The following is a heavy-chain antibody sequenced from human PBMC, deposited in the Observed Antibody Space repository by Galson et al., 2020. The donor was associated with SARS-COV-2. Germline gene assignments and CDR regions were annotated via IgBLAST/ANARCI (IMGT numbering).Heavy chain of an antibody. CDR2: IYYSGST. Sequence: ETLETLSLTCTVSGGSISNGDYYWSWIRQPPGKGLEWIGYIYYSGSTYYNPSLKSRVIISVDTSKNQFSLKLSSVTAADTAVYYCASYHGASVHFDYWGQGTLVTVSS. CDR3: ASYHGASVHFDY. CDR1: GGSISNGDYY. D-gene: IGHD4-17*01. J-gene: IGHJ4*02. V-gene: IGHV4-30-4*01.